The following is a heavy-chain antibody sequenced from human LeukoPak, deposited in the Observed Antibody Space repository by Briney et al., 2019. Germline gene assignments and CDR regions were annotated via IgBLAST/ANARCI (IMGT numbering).Heavy chain of an antibody. Sequence: SETPSLTCTVSGGSISSSSYYWGWIRQPPGKGLEWIGSIYYSGSTYYNPSLKSRVTISVDTSKNQFSLKLSSVTAADTAVYYCARLSTGKRYYYDSSGYYTNFDYWGQGTLVTVSS. D-gene: IGHD3-22*01. CDR3: ARLSTGKRYYYDSSGYYTNFDY. J-gene: IGHJ4*02. CDR1: GGSISSSSYY. V-gene: IGHV4-39*01. CDR2: IYYSGST.